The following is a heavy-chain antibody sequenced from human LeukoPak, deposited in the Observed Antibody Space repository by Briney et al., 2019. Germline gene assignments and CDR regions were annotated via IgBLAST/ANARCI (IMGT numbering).Heavy chain of an antibody. D-gene: IGHD3-3*01. CDR2: ISSSSSTI. CDR1: GFTFSSYS. Sequence: AGGSLRLSCAASGFTFSSYSMNWVRQAPGKGLEWVSYISSSSSTIYYADSVKGRFTISRDNAKNSLYLQMNSLRAEDTAVYYCAREPLTSYYYDFWSGSQELGDYWGQGTLVTVSS. J-gene: IGHJ4*02. V-gene: IGHV3-48*01. CDR3: AREPLTSYYYDFWSGSQELGDY.